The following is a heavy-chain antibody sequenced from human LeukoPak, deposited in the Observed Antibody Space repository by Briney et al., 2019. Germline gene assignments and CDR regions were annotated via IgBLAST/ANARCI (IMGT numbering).Heavy chain of an antibody. D-gene: IGHD3-22*01. CDR2: ISGSGPST. V-gene: IGHV3-23*01. CDR3: ARLPTFYYDSSGYHYDY. J-gene: IGHJ4*02. CDR1: GFTFNNYA. Sequence: GGSLRLSCVASGFTFNNYAMSWVRQAPGKGLEWVSSISGSGPSTDYTDAVKGRFIISRDKSKNTLHLQMNSLRAEDTALYYCARLPTFYYDSSGYHYDYWGQGTLVTVSS.